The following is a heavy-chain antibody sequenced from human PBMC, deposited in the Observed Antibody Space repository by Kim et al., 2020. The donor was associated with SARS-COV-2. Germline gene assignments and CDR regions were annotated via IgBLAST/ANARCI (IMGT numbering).Heavy chain of an antibody. CDR2: ISSSSSYI. CDR1: GFTFSSYS. V-gene: IGHV3-21*01. J-gene: IGHJ4*02. CDR3: AREGGIGWEPPDY. Sequence: GGSLRLSCAASGFTFSSYSMNWVRQAPGKGLEWVSSISSSSSYIYYADSVKGRFTISRDNAKNSLYLQMNSLRAEDTAVYYCAREGGIGWEPPDYWGQGTLVTVSS. D-gene: IGHD1-26*01.